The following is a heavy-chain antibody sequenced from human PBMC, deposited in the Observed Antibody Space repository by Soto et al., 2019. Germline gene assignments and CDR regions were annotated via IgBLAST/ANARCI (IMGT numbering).Heavy chain of an antibody. CDR3: VVRQKLPWVNY. J-gene: IGHJ4*02. Sequence: PGESLKISCTGSGYSFTGYWIGWVRQMPGKGLEWMGITYPGDSDTRYSPSFQGRVTISADKSINPAYLQWSSLKASDTAMYYCVVRQKLPWVNYWGQGTLVTVSS. D-gene: IGHD1-26*01. V-gene: IGHV5-51*01. CDR1: GYSFTGYW. CDR2: TYPGDSDT.